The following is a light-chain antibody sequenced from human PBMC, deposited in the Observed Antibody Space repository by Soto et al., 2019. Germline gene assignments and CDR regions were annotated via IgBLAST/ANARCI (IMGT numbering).Light chain of an antibody. CDR2: DVT. V-gene: IGLV2-11*01. CDR1: TNDVGNYNY. J-gene: IGLJ1*01. CDR3: CSYAGSYSYV. Sequence: QSVLTQPRSVSGSPGQSVTISCTGTTNDVGNYNYVSWYQQHPSKAPKLMIYDVTKRPSGVPDRFSGSKSGNTASLTISGLQAEDEADYYCCSYAGSYSYVFGTGTK.